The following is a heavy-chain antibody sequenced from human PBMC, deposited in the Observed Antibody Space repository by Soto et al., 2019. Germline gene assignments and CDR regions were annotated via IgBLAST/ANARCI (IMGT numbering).Heavy chain of an antibody. Sequence: ASVKVSCKASGYTFTSYGISWVRQAPGQGLEWMGWISAYNGNTNYAQKPQGRVTMTTDTSTSTAYMELRSLRSDDTAVYYCARESGHYETYYFDYWGQGTLVTVSS. CDR1: GYTFTSYG. J-gene: IGHJ4*02. CDR2: ISAYNGNT. D-gene: IGHD3-22*01. V-gene: IGHV1-18*01. CDR3: ARESGHYETYYFDY.